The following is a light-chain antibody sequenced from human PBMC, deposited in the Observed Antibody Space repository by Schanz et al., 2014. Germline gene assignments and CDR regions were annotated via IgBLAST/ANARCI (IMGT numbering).Light chain of an antibody. V-gene: IGLV2-14*01. CDR3: SSYSNSGTFWV. CDR1: SSDVGGYNY. CDR2: DVS. Sequence: QSALTQPASVSGSPGQSITISCTGTSSDVGGYNYVSWYQQHPGKAPKLMIYDVSNRPSGISYRFSGSKSGNTASLTISGLQAEDEADYYCSSYSNSGTFWVLGGGTKLTVL. J-gene: IGLJ3*02.